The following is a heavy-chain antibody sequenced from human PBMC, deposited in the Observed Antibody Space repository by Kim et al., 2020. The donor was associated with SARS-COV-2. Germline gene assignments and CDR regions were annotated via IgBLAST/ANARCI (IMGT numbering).Heavy chain of an antibody. CDR3: ARVGYGDYGAYYFDY. J-gene: IGHJ4*02. D-gene: IGHD4-17*01. V-gene: IGHV4-39*07. Sequence: PSLKGRGTISVDTSKNQFSLKLSSVTAADTAVYYCARVGYGDYGAYYFDYWGQGTLVTVSS.